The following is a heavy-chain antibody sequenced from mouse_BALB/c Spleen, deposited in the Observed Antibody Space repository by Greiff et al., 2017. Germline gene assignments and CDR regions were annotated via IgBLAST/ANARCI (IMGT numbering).Heavy chain of an antibody. CDR2: INPYNDGT. CDR1: GSTFTSYV. CDR3: ARGRDYDVQAY. Sequence: VQLQQSGPELVKPGASVKMSCKASGSTFTSYVMHWVKPKPGQGLEWIGYINPYNDGTKYNEKFKGKATLTSDKSSSTAYMELSSLTSEDSAVYYWARGRDYDVQAYWGQGTLVTVSA. J-gene: IGHJ3*01. V-gene: IGHV1-14*01. D-gene: IGHD2-4*01.